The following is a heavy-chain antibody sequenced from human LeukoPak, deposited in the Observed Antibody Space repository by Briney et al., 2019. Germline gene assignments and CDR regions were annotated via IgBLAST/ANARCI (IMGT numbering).Heavy chain of an antibody. D-gene: IGHD2-21*01. V-gene: IGHV3-21*01. CDR2: ISSSSSYI. CDR3: AKDHVKVVIANPWDAFDI. Sequence: GGSLRLSCAASGFTFSSYSMNWVRQAPGKGLEWVSSISSSSSYIYYADSVKGRFTIPRDNAKNSLYLQMNSLRAEDTAVYYCAKDHVKVVIANPWDAFDIWGQGTMVTVSS. J-gene: IGHJ3*02. CDR1: GFTFSSYS.